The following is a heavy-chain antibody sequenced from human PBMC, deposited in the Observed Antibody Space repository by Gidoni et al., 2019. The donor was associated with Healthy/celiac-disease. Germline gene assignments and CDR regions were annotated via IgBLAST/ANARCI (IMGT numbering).Heavy chain of an antibody. Sequence: QVQLVESGGGVVQPGRSLRRSCAASGFTFSSYVMHWVRQAPGKGLEWVAVISYDGSNKYYADSVKGRFTISRDNFKNTLYLQMNSLRTEDTAVYYCARESRYYYDSSPFDFWGQGTLVIVSS. CDR2: ISYDGSNK. CDR1: GFTFSSYV. CDR3: ARESRYYYDSSPFDF. D-gene: IGHD3-22*01. J-gene: IGHJ4*02. V-gene: IGHV3-30*01.